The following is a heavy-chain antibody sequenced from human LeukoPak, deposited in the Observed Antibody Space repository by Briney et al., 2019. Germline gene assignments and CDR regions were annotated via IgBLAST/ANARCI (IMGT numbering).Heavy chain of an antibody. CDR1: GGTFSSYG. Sequence: GASVEVSCKASGGTFSSYGFSWVRQAPGQGLEWMGRIIPILDKTHYSQKFQGRVTISADKSTSTAYMELSRLRSDDTAVYYCARARNYYDSSGPKAYWGQGTLVTVSS. D-gene: IGHD3-22*01. CDR3: ARARNYYDSSGPKAY. V-gene: IGHV1-69*04. CDR2: IIPILDKT. J-gene: IGHJ4*02.